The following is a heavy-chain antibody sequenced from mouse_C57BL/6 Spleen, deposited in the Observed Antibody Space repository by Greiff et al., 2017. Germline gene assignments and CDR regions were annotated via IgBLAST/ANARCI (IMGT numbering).Heavy chain of an antibody. CDR2: INPGSGGT. Sequence: QVQLQQSGAELVRPGTSVKVSCKASGYAFTNYLIEWVKQRPGQGLEWIGVINPGSGGTNYNEKFKGKATLTADKSSSTAYMQLSSLTSEDSAVYFCAREGYYGSRAGYFVYWGQGTTLTVSS. CDR3: AREGYYGSRAGYFVY. J-gene: IGHJ2*01. D-gene: IGHD1-1*01. CDR1: GYAFTNYL. V-gene: IGHV1-54*01.